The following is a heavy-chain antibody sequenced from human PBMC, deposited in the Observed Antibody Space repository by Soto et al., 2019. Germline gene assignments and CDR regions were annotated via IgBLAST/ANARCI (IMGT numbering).Heavy chain of an antibody. Sequence: QVQLLQSGVEVKKPGASVKVSCTASGYTFVSSGINWVRQAPGQGLEWVGWISPYNGKTNYAQKFKGRVTMTTDRSTSTAYMELRSLGFDDTDVYYCGSVSVIVPGSADYCGQGTLVTVAS. CDR2: ISPYNGKT. J-gene: IGHJ4*02. CDR3: GSVSVIVPGSADY. V-gene: IGHV1-18*01. D-gene: IGHD6-19*01. CDR1: GYTFVSSG.